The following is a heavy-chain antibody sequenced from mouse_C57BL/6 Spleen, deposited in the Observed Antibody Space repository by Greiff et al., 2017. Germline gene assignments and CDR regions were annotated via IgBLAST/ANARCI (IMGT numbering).Heavy chain of an antibody. Sequence: VQLLQSGAELARPGASVKISCTASGYSFTSYGISWVKQSTGQGLEWIGEIYPRSGNTYYNEKFKGKATLTADTYSNTAYIELRSLTSENSAVYFCDRSYGSSCVYFDYWGQGTTLTVSS. V-gene: IGHV1-81*01. D-gene: IGHD1-1*01. CDR3: DRSYGSSCVYFDY. CDR1: GYSFTSYG. J-gene: IGHJ2*01. CDR2: IYPRSGNT.